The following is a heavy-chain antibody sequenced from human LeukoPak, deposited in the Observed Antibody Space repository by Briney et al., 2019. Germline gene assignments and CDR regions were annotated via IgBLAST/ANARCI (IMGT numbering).Heavy chain of an antibody. J-gene: IGHJ5*02. Sequence: TLSLTCTVSGGSISSGSYYWSWIRQPAGTGLEWIGRIYTSGSTNYNPSLKSRVTISVDTSKNQFSLKLSSVTAADTAVYYCARWNRSWFDPWGQGTLVTVSS. CDR2: IYTSGST. CDR1: GGSISSGSYY. D-gene: IGHD1-1*01. CDR3: ARWNRSWFDP. V-gene: IGHV4-61*02.